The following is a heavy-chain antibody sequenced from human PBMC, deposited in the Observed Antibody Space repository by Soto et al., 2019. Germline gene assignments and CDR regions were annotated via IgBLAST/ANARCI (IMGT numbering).Heavy chain of an antibody. D-gene: IGHD3-22*01. Sequence: ASVKVSCKASGYTFTSYGISWVRQAPGQGLEWMGWISAYNGNTNYAQKLQGRVTMTTDTSTSTAYMELRSLRSDDTAVYYCAXGGHDSSGYYSGNAFDIWGPGTMVTVSS. J-gene: IGHJ3*02. CDR3: AXGGHDSSGYYSGNAFDI. CDR1: GYTFTSYG. CDR2: ISAYNGNT. V-gene: IGHV1-18*01.